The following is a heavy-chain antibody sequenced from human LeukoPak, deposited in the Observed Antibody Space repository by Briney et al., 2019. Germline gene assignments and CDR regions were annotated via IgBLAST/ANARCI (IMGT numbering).Heavy chain of an antibody. CDR2: IYTSGST. V-gene: IGHV4-4*07. D-gene: IGHD1-1*01. J-gene: IGHJ4*02. Sequence: SETLSLTCTVSGGSISSYYWSRIRQPAGKGLEWIGRIYTSGSTNYNPSLKSRVAMSVDTSKNQFSLKLSSVTAADTAVYYCARAQLGRRYLPLVYWGQGTLVTVSS. CDR3: ARAQLGRRYLPLVY. CDR1: GGSISSYY.